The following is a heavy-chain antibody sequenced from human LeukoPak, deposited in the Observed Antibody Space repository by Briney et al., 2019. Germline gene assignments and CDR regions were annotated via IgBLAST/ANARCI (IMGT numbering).Heavy chain of an antibody. J-gene: IGHJ6*03. D-gene: IGHD1-1*01. CDR2: VSGSGGST. V-gene: IGHV3-23*01. CDR3: AKDPSVQLERTTWGYSYYYDYMDV. Sequence: GGSLRLSCAASGFTFSSYAMSWVRQAPGKWLEWVSAVSGSGGSTYYVNSLKGRYTNSRDNAKSTLYLQMNSLRAEDTAVYYCAKDPSVQLERTTWGYSYYYDYMDVWGKGTTVTVSS. CDR1: GFTFSSYA.